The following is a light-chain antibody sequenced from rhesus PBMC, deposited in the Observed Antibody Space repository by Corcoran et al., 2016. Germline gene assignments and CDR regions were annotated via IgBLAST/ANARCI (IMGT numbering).Light chain of an antibody. J-gene: IGKJ4*01. CDR3: HQHNSYPLT. Sequence: DIQMTQSPSSLSASVGDRVTITCQASQDIGSWLAWYQQNTGKDPKVLIYTASSLQSGVPSRFRGSVSWTDFTLTINSLQPEDFATYYCHQHNSYPLTFGGGTKVEIK. CDR2: TAS. V-gene: IGKV1S4*01. CDR1: QDIGSW.